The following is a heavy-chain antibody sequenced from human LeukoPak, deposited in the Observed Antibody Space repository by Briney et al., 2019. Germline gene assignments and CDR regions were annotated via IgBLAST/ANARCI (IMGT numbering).Heavy chain of an antibody. D-gene: IGHD3-22*01. CDR3: ARQRGDEYYYETIGYDYVGSQFDP. CDR2: VYYSGST. J-gene: IGHJ5*02. Sequence: PSETLSLTCTVSGGSVTTSSYYWGWIRQPPGKGLEWIGSVYYSGSTYYNPSLKSRVTISVDTSKNQFSLKLSSVTAADTAVYYCARQRGDEYYYETIGYDYVGSQFDPWGQGTLVTVSS. V-gene: IGHV4-39*01. CDR1: GGSVTTSSYY.